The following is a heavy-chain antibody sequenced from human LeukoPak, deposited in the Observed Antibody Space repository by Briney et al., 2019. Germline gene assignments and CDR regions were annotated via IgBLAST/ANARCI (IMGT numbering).Heavy chain of an antibody. V-gene: IGHV5-51*01. CDR2: IYPGDSDT. Sequence: GESLKISCKGSGYSFTSCWIGWVRQMPGKGLEWMGIIYPGDSDTRYSPSFQGQVTISADKSISTAYLQWSSLKASDTAMYYCARLGFYYDSSGYSYYFDYWGQGTLVTVSS. J-gene: IGHJ4*02. CDR3: ARLGFYYDSSGYSYYFDY. CDR1: GYSFTSCW. D-gene: IGHD3-22*01.